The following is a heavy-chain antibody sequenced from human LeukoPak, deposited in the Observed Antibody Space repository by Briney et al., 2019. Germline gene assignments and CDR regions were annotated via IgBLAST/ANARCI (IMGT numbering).Heavy chain of an antibody. CDR2: INTDGSST. CDR3: ARAGYYYDSSGSGYYFDY. D-gene: IGHD3-22*01. Sequence: GRSLRLSCAASGFTFSSYWMHWVRQAPGKGLVWVSRINTDGSSTSYADSVKGRFTISTDNAKNTLYLQMNSLRAEDTAVYYCARAGYYYDSSGSGYYFDYWGQGTLVTVSS. V-gene: IGHV3-74*01. CDR1: GFTFSSYW. J-gene: IGHJ4*02.